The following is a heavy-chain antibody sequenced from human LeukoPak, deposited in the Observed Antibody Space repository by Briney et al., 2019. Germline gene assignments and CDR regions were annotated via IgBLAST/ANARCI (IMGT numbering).Heavy chain of an antibody. CDR3: ARPVDVDILTGYYQYYYYGMDV. Sequence: GGSLRLSCAASGFTFNTYGMNWVRQAPGKGLEWVAVIWYDGSIKYYAESVKGRFTVSRDNSENTLYLQMNSLRAEDTAVYYCARPVDVDILTGYYQYYYYGMDVWGQGTTVTVSS. V-gene: IGHV3-33*01. D-gene: IGHD3-9*01. CDR2: IWYDGSIK. J-gene: IGHJ6*02. CDR1: GFTFNTYG.